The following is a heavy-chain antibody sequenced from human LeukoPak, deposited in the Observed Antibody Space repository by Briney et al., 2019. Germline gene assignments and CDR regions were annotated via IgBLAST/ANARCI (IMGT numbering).Heavy chain of an antibody. CDR3: ARPKAGYSSTDAFDI. CDR1: GFTFSDYY. CDR2: INHSGSA. Sequence: PGGSLRLSCAASGFTFSDYYMSWIRQAPGKGLEWVGEINHSGSANYNPSLKSRVTMSVDTSKNQFSLRVSAVTAADTAVYYCARPKAGYSSTDAFDIWGQGTMVTVSS. V-gene: IGHV4-34*01. J-gene: IGHJ3*02. D-gene: IGHD6-19*01.